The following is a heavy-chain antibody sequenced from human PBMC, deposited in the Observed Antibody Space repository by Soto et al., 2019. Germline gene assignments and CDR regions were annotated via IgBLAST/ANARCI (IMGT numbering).Heavy chain of an antibody. V-gene: IGHV4-31*03. J-gene: IGHJ4*02. Sequence: SETLSLTCTVSGGSISSGGYYWSWIRQHPGKGLEWIGYIYYSGSTYYNPSLKSRVTISVDTSKNQFSLKLSSVTAADTAVYYCAREAFGYCSGGSCPYFIDYWGQGTLVTVSS. CDR3: AREAFGYCSGGSCPYFIDY. D-gene: IGHD2-15*01. CDR2: IYYSGST. CDR1: GGSISSGGYY.